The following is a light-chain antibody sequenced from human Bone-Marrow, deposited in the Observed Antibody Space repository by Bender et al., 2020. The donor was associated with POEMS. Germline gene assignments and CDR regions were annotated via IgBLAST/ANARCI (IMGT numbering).Light chain of an antibody. CDR1: SSDVADYKL. J-gene: IGLJ2*01. CDR2: EGN. CDR3: TSNAGSNNFVV. Sequence: QSALTQPASVSGSPGQSLAISCTGTSSDVADYKLVSWYQQHPGKAPKLLIYEGNKRPSGISSRFSGSQSGNTASLTISGLETEDEADYYCTSNAGSNNFVVFGGGTKLTVL. V-gene: IGLV2-23*01.